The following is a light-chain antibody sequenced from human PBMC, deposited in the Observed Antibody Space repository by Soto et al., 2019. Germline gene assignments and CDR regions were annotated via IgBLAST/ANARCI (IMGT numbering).Light chain of an antibody. CDR1: QNVLSSSDNHNY. CDR2: WAS. J-gene: IGKJ1*01. CDR3: HQSYVLPRT. V-gene: IGKV4-1*01. Sequence: DIVVTQSPDSLAVSLGERATINCKSSQNVLSSSDNHNYLALYQQKPGQPPKLLFYWASTRDSGVPDRFTGSESGTEFTRTISSLQAADVAVYYCHQSYVLPRTFGQGTRVEIK.